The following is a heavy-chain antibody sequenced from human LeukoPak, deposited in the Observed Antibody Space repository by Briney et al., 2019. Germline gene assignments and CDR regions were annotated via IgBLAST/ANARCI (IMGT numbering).Heavy chain of an antibody. V-gene: IGHV3-11*04. Sequence: GGSLRLSCAASGFTFSDYYMSWIRQAPGKGLEWVSYISSSGSTIYYADSVKGRFTISRDNAKNSLYLQMNSLRAEDTAVCYCARDRAMVTPYFDYWGQGTLVTVSS. CDR2: ISSSGSTI. CDR3: ARDRAMVTPYFDY. D-gene: IGHD5-18*01. J-gene: IGHJ4*02. CDR1: GFTFSDYY.